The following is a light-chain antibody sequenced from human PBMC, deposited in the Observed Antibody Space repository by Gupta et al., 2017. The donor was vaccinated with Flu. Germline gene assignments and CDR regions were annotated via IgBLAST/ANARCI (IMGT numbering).Light chain of an antibody. CDR1: SSDIGAYDY. CDR2: EVN. Sequence: QSALTQPASVSGSPGQSITISCTGTSSDIGAYDYVSWYQQHPGKAPKLVTYEVNNRPSGVSHRFSGSKSGNTASLSISGLQAEDEADYHCSSFTTSSTWVFGGGTKLTVL. J-gene: IGLJ3*02. V-gene: IGLV2-14*03. CDR3: SSFTTSSTWV.